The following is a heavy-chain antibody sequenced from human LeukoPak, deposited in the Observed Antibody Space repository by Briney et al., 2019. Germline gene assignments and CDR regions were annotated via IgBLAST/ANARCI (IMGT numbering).Heavy chain of an antibody. CDR1: GASVSSGRYY. D-gene: IGHD5-18*01. V-gene: IGHV4-31*03. CDR2: IVDSEKI. CDR3: ASGYGSGWFDA. J-gene: IGHJ5*02. Sequence: SETLSLTCTVSGASVSSGRYYWSWIRQHPGKGLEWIAYIVDSEKIYYNPSLKSRLILSLDTSENQFSLNLSSMTAADTAAYFCASGYGSGWFDAWGQGTLVTVSS.